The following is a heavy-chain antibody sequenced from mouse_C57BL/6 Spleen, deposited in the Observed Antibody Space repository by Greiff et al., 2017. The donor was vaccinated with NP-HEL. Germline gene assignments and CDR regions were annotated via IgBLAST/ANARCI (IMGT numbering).Heavy chain of an antibody. D-gene: IGHD2-4*01. J-gene: IGHJ4*01. CDR3: ARHPYDYEYAMDY. V-gene: IGHV5-12*01. CDR2: ISNGGGST. CDR1: GFTFSDYY. Sequence: EVQLQQSGGGLVQPGGSLKLSCAASGFTFSDYYMYWVRQTPEKRLEWVAYISNGGGSTYYPDTVKGRFTISRDNAKNTLYLQMSRLKSEDTAMYYCARHPYDYEYAMDYWGQGTSVTVSS.